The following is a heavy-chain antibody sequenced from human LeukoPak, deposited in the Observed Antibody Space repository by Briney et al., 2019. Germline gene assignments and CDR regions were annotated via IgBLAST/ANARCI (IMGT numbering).Heavy chain of an antibody. D-gene: IGHD3-10*01. CDR3: ARDTMGFGDYYYYMDV. V-gene: IGHV4-38-2*02. CDR1: GYSISSGCY. CDR2: IYHSGST. J-gene: IGHJ6*03. Sequence: SETLSLTCTVSGYSISSGCYWGWIRQPPGKGLEWIGSIYHSGSTYYNPSLKSRVTISVDTCKNQFSLKLSSVTAADTAVYYCARDTMGFGDYYYYMDVWGKGTTVTVSS.